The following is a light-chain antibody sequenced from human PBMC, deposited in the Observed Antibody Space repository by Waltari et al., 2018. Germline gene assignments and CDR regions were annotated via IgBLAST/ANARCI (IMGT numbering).Light chain of an antibody. CDR2: GAS. CDR3: QQYNNWPRT. V-gene: IGKV3-15*01. CDR1: QSVSSN. Sequence: EIVMTQSPATLSVSPGVRATLSCRASQSVSSNLAWYQQKPGQAPRLLIYGASTRATGIPARFSGSGSGTEFTLTISSLQSEDFAVYFCQQYNNWPRTLGQGTKVGIK. J-gene: IGKJ1*01.